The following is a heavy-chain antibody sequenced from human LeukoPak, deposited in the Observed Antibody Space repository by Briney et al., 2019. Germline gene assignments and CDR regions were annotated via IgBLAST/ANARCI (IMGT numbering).Heavy chain of an antibody. V-gene: IGHV4-59*01. J-gene: IGHJ4*02. D-gene: IGHD6-6*01. Sequence: NPSETLSLTCTVSGGSISSYYWSWIRQPPGKGLEWIGYIYYSGSTNYNPSLKSRVTISVDTSKNQFSLKLSSVTAADTAVYYCASGIAARAYYFDYWGQGTLVTVSS. CDR1: GGSISSYY. CDR3: ASGIAARAYYFDY. CDR2: IYYSGST.